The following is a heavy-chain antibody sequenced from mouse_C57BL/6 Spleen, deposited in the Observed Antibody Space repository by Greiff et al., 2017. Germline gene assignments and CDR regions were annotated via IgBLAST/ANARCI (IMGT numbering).Heavy chain of an antibody. Sequence: LQESGAELVKPGASVKLSCKASGYTFTSYWMHWVKQRPGQGLEWIGMIHPNSGSTNYNEKFKSKATLTVDKSSSTAYMQLSSLTSEDSAVYYCASDGSSYVYAYWGQGTLVTVSA. D-gene: IGHD1-1*01. CDR1: GYTFTSYW. CDR3: ASDGSSYVYAY. V-gene: IGHV1-64*01. CDR2: IHPNSGST. J-gene: IGHJ3*01.